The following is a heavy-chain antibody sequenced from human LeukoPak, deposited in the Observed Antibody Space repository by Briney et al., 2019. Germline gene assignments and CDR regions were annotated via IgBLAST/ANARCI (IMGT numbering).Heavy chain of an antibody. CDR3: ARDNDFTMGYYYYYMDV. CDR1: GYTFTGYY. V-gene: IGHV1-2*02. Sequence: ASVKVSCKASGYTFTGYYMHWVRQAPGQGLEWMGWINPNSGGTNYAQKFQGRVTMTRDTSISTAYMELSRLRSDDTAVYYCARDNDFTMGYYYYYMDVWGKGTTVTVSS. J-gene: IGHJ6*03. CDR2: INPNSGGT. D-gene: IGHD3-3*01.